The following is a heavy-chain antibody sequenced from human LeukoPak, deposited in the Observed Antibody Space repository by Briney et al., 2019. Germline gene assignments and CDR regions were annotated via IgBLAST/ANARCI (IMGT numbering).Heavy chain of an antibody. CDR1: GYTFVSYG. Sequence: ASVKVSCKASGYTFVSYGITWVQQAPGQRPEWMGWINAGNGNTKYSQKFQGRVTITRDTSASTAYMELSSLTSEDTAVYYCARGPRAAADDYWGQGTLVTVSS. J-gene: IGHJ4*02. V-gene: IGHV1-3*01. CDR3: ARGPRAAADDY. D-gene: IGHD6-13*01. CDR2: INAGNGNT.